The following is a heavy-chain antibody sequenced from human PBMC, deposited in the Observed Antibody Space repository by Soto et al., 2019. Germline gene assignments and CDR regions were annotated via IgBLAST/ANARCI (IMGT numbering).Heavy chain of an antibody. CDR1: GFTFNTYW. CDR2: INSAGTIT. CDR3: ARDMTPAETPGDDFDY. Sequence: EVQLVESGGAVVQPGGSLRLSCAASGFTFNTYWMHWVRQVPGKGLVWVSRINSAGTITSYADSVRGRFTISRDNAKNTVYLQMNSPRADDTAVYYCARDMTPAETPGDDFDYWGQGTLVTVSS. V-gene: IGHV3-74*01. J-gene: IGHJ4*02. D-gene: IGHD4-17*01.